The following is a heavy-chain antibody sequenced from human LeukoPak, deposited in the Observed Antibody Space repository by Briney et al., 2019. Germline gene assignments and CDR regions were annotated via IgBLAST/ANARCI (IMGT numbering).Heavy chain of an antibody. V-gene: IGHV1-18*01. CDR1: GYTFTSYG. Sequence: ASVKVSCKASGYTFTSYGISWVRQAPGQGLEWMGWISAYNGNTNYAQKLQGRVTMTTDTSTSTAYMELRSLRSDDTAVYYCARTGYCSSTSCPKVHYYYMDVWGKGTTVTVSS. CDR2: ISAYNGNT. D-gene: IGHD2-2*01. CDR3: ARTGYCSSTSCPKVHYYYMDV. J-gene: IGHJ6*03.